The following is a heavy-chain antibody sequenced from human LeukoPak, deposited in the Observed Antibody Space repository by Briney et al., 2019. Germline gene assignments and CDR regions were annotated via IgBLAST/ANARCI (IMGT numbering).Heavy chain of an antibody. Sequence: ASVKVSCKASGYTFTSYAMHWVRQAPGQRLEWVGWINAGNGNTKYSQNFQGRVTITRDTSASTAYMELSSLRSEDTAVYYCARAGSTRLGYISGDMDVWGQGTTVTVSS. D-gene: IGHD6-19*01. CDR1: GYTFTSYA. J-gene: IGHJ6*02. CDR3: ARAGSTRLGYISGDMDV. V-gene: IGHV1-3*01. CDR2: INAGNGNT.